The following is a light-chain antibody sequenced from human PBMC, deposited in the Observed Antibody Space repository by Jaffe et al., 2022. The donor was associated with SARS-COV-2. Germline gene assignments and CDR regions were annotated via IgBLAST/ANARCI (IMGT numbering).Light chain of an antibody. V-gene: IGKV3-11*01. CDR2: DVS. J-gene: IGKJ4*01. CDR3: QQRSNWPPRLS. Sequence: EIVLAQSPATLSLSPGERATLSCRASQSIGSYLAWYQQKPGQAPRLLVYDVSKRATGIPARFSGSGSGTDFTLIISRLEPEDFAVYYCQQRSNWPPRLSFGGGTKVEIK. CDR1: QSIGSY.